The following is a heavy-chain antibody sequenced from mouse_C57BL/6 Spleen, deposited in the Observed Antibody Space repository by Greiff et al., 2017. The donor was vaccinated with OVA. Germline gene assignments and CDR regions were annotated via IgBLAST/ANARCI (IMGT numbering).Heavy chain of an antibody. CDR2: IDPANGNT. CDR3: ARRSLYAMDY. V-gene: IGHV14-3*01. CDR1: GSTIKNTY. Sequence: VQLQQSVAELVRPGASVKLSCTASGSTIKNTYMHWVKQRPEQGLEWIGRIDPANGNTKYAPKFQGKATITADTSSNTAYLQLSSLTSEDTAIYYCARRSLYAMDYWGQGTSVTVSS. J-gene: IGHJ4*01.